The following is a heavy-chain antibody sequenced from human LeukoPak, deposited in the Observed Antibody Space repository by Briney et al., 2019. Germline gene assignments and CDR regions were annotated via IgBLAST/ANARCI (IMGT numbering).Heavy chain of an antibody. J-gene: IGHJ6*03. CDR3: ARAGGAIKYYYYYYMDV. CDR1: GYTFTSYG. D-gene: IGHD3-16*01. V-gene: IGHV1-18*01. Sequence: ASVKVSCKASGYTFTSYGISWVRQAPGQGLEWMGWISAYNGNTNYAQKLQGRVTMTTDTSTSTAYMELRSLRSDDTAVYYCARAGGAIKYYYYYYMDVWGKGTTVIVSS. CDR2: ISAYNGNT.